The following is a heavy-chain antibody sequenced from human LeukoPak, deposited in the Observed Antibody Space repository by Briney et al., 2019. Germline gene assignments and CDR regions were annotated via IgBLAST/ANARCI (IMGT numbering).Heavy chain of an antibody. CDR3: ARGGDYDFWSGYSNYYYMDV. CDR2: IYNTGST. V-gene: IGHV4-59*01. CDR1: GASITSYY. J-gene: IGHJ6*03. Sequence: SETLSLTCTVSGASITSYYWIWIRQPPGKGLEWIGYIYNTGSTSYNPSLKSRVTISEDTSKNQFSPKLSSVTAADTAVYYCARGGDYDFWSGYSNYYYMDVWGKGTTVTVSS. D-gene: IGHD3-3*01.